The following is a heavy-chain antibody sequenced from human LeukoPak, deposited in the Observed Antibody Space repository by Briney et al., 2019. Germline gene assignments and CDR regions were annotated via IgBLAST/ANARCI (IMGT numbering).Heavy chain of an antibody. D-gene: IGHD3-3*01. CDR2: IWYDGSNK. Sequence: GGSLRLSCAASGFTFSTYGMHWVRQAPGKGLEWVAVIWYDGSNKYYADSVKGRFTISRDNSKNTLYLQMSSLRAEDMAVYHCARAADDFWSGYSVHFDYWGQGTLVTVSS. CDR1: GFTFSTYG. CDR3: ARAADDFWSGYSVHFDY. J-gene: IGHJ4*02. V-gene: IGHV3-33*01.